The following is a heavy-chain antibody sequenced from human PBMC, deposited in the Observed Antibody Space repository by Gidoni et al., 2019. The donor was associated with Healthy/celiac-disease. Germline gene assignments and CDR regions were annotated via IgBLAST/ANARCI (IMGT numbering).Heavy chain of an antibody. J-gene: IGHJ3*02. Sequence: EVQLVESGGGVVQPGGSLRLSWSASGFTFSSYAMHWVRQAPGKGLEYVSAISSHGGSTYYADSVKGRFTISRDNSKNTLYLQMSSLRAEDTAVYYCVNDPYYYGSGSYYTTAFDIWGQGTMVTVSS. CDR1: GFTFSSYA. D-gene: IGHD3-10*01. V-gene: IGHV3-64D*08. CDR3: VNDPYYYGSGSYYTTAFDI. CDR2: ISSHGGST.